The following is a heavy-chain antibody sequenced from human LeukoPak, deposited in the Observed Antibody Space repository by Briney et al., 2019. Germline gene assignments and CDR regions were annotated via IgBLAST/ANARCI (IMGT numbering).Heavy chain of an antibody. CDR1: GFTFSSYS. CDR2: ISSCSSYI. D-gene: IGHD3-9*01. V-gene: IGHV3-21*01. CDR3: ARDRGPLRYFDWLLRDPMDV. Sequence: GGSLRLSCAASGFTFSSYSMNWVRQAPGKGLEWVSSISSCSSYIYYADSVKGRFTISRDNAKNSLYLQMNSLRAEDTAVYYCARDRGPLRYFDWLLRDPMDVWGKGTTVTVSS. J-gene: IGHJ6*03.